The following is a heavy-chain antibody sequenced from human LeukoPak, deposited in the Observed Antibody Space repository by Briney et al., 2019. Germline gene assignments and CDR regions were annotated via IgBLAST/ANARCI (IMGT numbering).Heavy chain of an antibody. V-gene: IGHV1-2*02. CDR2: INPNSGGT. CDR1: GYTFTGYY. CDR3: ARAPKNCGGDCSLDY. J-gene: IGHJ4*02. Sequence: ASVKVSCKASGYTFTGYYMHWVRQAPGQGLEWMEWINPNSGGTNYAQKFQGRVTMTRDTSISTAYMELSRLRSDDTAVYYCARAPKNCGGDCSLDYWGQGTLVTVSS. D-gene: IGHD2-21*02.